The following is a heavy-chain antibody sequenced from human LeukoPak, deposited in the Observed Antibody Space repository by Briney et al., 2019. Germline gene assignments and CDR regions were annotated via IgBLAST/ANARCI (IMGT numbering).Heavy chain of an antibody. D-gene: IGHD2-15*01. Sequence: GGSLRLSCAASGFTFSRYAMSWVRQAPGKGLEWVSTVSDSGSSTYYADSVKGRVTISRDNAKNSLYLQMNSLRAEDTAVYYCARDGGGGLDYWGQGTLVTVSS. J-gene: IGHJ4*02. V-gene: IGHV3-23*01. CDR1: GFTFSRYA. CDR2: VSDSGSST. CDR3: ARDGGGGLDY.